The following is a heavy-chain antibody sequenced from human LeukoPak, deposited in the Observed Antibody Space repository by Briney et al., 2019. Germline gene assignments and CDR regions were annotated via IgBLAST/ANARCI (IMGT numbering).Heavy chain of an antibody. J-gene: IGHJ4*02. CDR1: GYTFTSYS. Sequence: ASVKVSCKASGYTFTSYSISWVRQAPGQGLEWMGWISPYNGNTNYAQKLQGRVTMTTDTSTSTVNMELRSLRADDTAVYYCARRVNCAGDCSLDYWGQGTLVTVSS. D-gene: IGHD2-21*02. CDR3: ARRVNCAGDCSLDY. CDR2: ISPYNGNT. V-gene: IGHV1-18*01.